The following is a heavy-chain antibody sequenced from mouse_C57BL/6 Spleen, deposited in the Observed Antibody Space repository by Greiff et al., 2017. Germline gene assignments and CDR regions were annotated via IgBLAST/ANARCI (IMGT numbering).Heavy chain of an antibody. D-gene: IGHD2-5*01. CDR1: GYTFTSYG. CDR2: IYPRSGNT. CDR3: ARGDYSNYDAMDY. J-gene: IGHJ4*01. Sequence: QVQLQQSGAELARPGASVKLSCKASGYTFTSYGISWVKQRTGQGLEWIGEIYPRSGNTYYNEKFKGKVTLTADKSSSTAYMELRSLTSEDSAVYFCARGDYSNYDAMDYWGQGTSVTVSA. V-gene: IGHV1-81*01.